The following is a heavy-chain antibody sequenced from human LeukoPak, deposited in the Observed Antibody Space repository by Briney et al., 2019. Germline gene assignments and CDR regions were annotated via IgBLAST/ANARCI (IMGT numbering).Heavy chain of an antibody. D-gene: IGHD5-18*01. V-gene: IGHV4-59*08. CDR3: ARRRPAPMVNLEEDVQYYMDV. CDR2: INYGEST. CDR1: GGSLSDDY. J-gene: IGHJ6*03. Sequence: SETLSLTCSVSGGSLSDDYWSWIRQPPGKALEWIGYINYGESTNYSPSLKSRVTMSVDTSKNQFSLNLSSVSAADTAVYYCARRRPAPMVNLEEDVQYYMDVWGSGTTVTVSS.